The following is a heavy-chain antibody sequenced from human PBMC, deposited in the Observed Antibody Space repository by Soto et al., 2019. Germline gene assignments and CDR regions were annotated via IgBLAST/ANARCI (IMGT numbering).Heavy chain of an antibody. V-gene: IGHV3-53*02. J-gene: IGHJ4*02. CDR2: IYSGGST. Sequence: EVQLVETGGGLIQPGGSLRLSCAASGFTVSSNYMSWVRQAPGKGLEWVSVIYSGGSTYYADSVKGRFTISRDNSKNTLYLQMNSLRAEDTAVYYCARVAEVAAYFDYGGQGTLVTVSS. CDR1: GFTVSSNY. D-gene: IGHD6-19*01. CDR3: ARVAEVAAYFDY.